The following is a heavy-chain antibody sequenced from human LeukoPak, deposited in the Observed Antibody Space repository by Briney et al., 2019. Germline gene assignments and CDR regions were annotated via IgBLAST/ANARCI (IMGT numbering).Heavy chain of an antibody. CDR1: GFTFSNYG. CDR2: ISYDGSNK. CDR3: AKDSQWLVHPRDYYYGMHV. J-gene: IGHJ6*01. V-gene: IGHV3-30*18. Sequence: GGSLRLSCAASGFTFSNYGMHWVRQAPGKGREWVAFISYDGSNKYYADFVKGRFTISGDNSKNTLYLQMNSLRAEDTAVYYCAKDSQWLVHPRDYYYGMHVWGESTTVRVST. D-gene: IGHD6-19*01.